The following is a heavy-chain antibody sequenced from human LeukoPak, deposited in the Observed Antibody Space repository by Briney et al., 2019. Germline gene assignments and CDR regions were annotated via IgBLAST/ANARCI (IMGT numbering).Heavy chain of an antibody. CDR2: IIPILGIA. CDR1: GGTFSSYA. D-gene: IGHD6-19*01. CDR3: ATAAGYSSGWRDYYGMDV. J-gene: IGHJ6*02. V-gene: IGHV1-69*04. Sequence: ASVKVSCKASGGTFSSYAISWVRQAPGQGLEWMGRIIPILGIANYAQKFQGRVTITADKSTSTAYMELSSLRSEDTAVYYCATAAGYSSGWRDYYGMDVWGQGTTVTVSS.